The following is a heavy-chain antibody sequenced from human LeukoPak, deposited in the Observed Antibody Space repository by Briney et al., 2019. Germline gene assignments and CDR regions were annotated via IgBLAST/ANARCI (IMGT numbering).Heavy chain of an antibody. Sequence: ASVKVSCKASGYTFTSYGISWVRQAPGQGLEWMGWMNPNSGNTGYAQKLQGRVTFTRSTSINTAYMELSSLRSEDTAVYYCAIVAATGAPFDYWGQGTLVTVSS. CDR2: MNPNSGNT. CDR3: AIVAATGAPFDY. CDR1: GYTFTSYG. J-gene: IGHJ4*02. D-gene: IGHD2-15*01. V-gene: IGHV1-8*03.